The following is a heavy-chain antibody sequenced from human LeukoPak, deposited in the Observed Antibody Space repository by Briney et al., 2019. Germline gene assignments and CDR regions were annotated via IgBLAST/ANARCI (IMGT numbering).Heavy chain of an antibody. CDR1: GFTFSSYW. J-gene: IGHJ4*02. CDR3: ARGPAANSGNYYVGDY. CDR2: INSAESST. Sequence: GGSLRLSCAASGFTFSSYWMHWVRQAPGKGLVWVSRINSAESSTNYADSVKGRFTISRDNARSTLYLQMNSLRAEDTAVYYCARGPAANSGNYYVGDYWGQGALVTVSS. V-gene: IGHV3-74*01. D-gene: IGHD1-26*01.